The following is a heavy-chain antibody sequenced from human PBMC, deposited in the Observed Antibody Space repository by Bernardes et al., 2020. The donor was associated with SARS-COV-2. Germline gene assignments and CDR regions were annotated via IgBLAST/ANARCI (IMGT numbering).Heavy chain of an antibody. CDR2: IYHSGST. CDR1: GGSISSGGYY. D-gene: IGHD3-10*01. J-gene: IGHJ3*02. Sequence: SETLSLTCTVSGGSISSGGYYWSWIRQHPGKGLEWIGYIYHSGSTYYNPSLKGRVSVSVDTSKNQFSLTVTSVTAADTAVYYCATLGYSGSRTSSIDAFDIWGQGTMVTVSS. V-gene: IGHV4-31*03. CDR3: ATLGYSGSRTSSIDAFDI.